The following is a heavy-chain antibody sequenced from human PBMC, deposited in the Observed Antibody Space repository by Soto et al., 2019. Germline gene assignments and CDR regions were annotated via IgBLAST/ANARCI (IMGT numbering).Heavy chain of an antibody. CDR3: AREVATAFDY. Sequence: GASVKVSCEACGYGFKNNSIRWVRRAPGQGLEWMGMINPNGGSTRYTQKFQGRVSITRDTSTSTAYMELSSLTSGDTATYYCAREVATAFDYWGQGTLVTVSS. J-gene: IGHJ4*02. CDR1: GYGFKNNS. D-gene: IGHD5-12*01. V-gene: IGHV1-46*02. CDR2: INPNGGST.